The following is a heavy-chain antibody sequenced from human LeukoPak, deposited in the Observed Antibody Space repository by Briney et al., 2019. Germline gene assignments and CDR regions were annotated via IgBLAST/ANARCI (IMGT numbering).Heavy chain of an antibody. Sequence: RAGGSLRLSCAASGFTFSSYSMNWVRQAPGKGLEWVSSISSSSSYIYYADSVKGRFTISRDDAKNSLYLQMNSLRAEDTAVYYCARDRRSGSRVGDDAFDIWGQGTMVTVSS. D-gene: IGHD1-26*01. CDR2: ISSSSSYI. CDR1: GFTFSSYS. J-gene: IGHJ3*02. V-gene: IGHV3-21*01. CDR3: ARDRRSGSRVGDDAFDI.